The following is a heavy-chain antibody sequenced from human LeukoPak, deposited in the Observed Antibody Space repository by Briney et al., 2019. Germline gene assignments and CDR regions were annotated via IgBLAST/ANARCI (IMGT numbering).Heavy chain of an antibody. J-gene: IGHJ4*01. V-gene: IGHV3-53*01. D-gene: IGHD3-3*01. Sequence: GGSLRLSCAASGFTVSSNYMSWVRQAPGKGLEWVSVIYSGGSTYYADSVKGRFTISRDNSKNSLYLQMNSLRADDTAVYYCAKGDYDFWSGYFRYYFDYWGHGTLVTVSS. CDR1: GFTVSSNY. CDR3: AKGDYDFWSGYFRYYFDY. CDR2: IYSGGST.